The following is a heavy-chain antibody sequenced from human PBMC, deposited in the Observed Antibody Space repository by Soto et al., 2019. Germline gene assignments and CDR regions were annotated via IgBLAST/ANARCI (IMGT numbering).Heavy chain of an antibody. CDR2: IYHSGST. J-gene: IGHJ5*02. CDR3: ARAPASITMIVVAINNWFDP. V-gene: IGHV4-38-2*01. Sequence: EDLCLTYGGSGGLTSPENYWGCRRQPPGKGLEWIGSIYHSGSTYYNPSLKSRVTISVDTSKNQFSLKLSSVTAADTAVYYCARAPASITMIVVAINNWFDPWGQGTLVT. D-gene: IGHD3-22*01. CDR1: GGLTSPENY.